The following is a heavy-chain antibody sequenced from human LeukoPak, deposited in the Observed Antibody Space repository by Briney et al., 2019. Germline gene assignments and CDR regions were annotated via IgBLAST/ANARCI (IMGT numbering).Heavy chain of an antibody. CDR2: INQDESAK. V-gene: IGHV3-7*01. D-gene: IGHD6-19*01. CDR1: GFTFSRYW. J-gene: IGHJ4*02. Sequence: GGSLRLSCAASGFTFSRYWMSWVRQAPGKGLEWVASINQDESAKFYVDSVKGRFTISRDNAKNSLYLQMNSLRAEDTAVYYCARDGKYYSSGWFDYWGQGTLVTVSS. CDR3: ARDGKYYSSGWFDY.